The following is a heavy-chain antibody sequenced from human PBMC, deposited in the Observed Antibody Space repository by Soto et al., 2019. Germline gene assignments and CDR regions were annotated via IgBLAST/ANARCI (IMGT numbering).Heavy chain of an antibody. CDR2: IYHSGST. CDR3: AGGIAARPLGY. D-gene: IGHD6-6*01. V-gene: IGHV4-30-2*01. J-gene: IGHJ4*02. CDR1: GGSISSGGYS. Sequence: QLQLQESGSGLVKPSQTLSLTCAVSGGSISSGGYSWSWIRQPPGKGLEWIGYIYHSGSTNQNPSLKRRVTISEDRSENKFSLKLSSVTAADTAVYYCAGGIAARPLGYWGQGTLVTVSS.